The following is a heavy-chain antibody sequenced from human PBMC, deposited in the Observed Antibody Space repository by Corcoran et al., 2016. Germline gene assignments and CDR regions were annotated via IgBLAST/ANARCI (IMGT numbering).Heavy chain of an antibody. D-gene: IGHD5-12*01. CDR2: TYYRSMWYS. J-gene: IGHJ4*02. Sequence: QVQLQRSGPGLLKHSQTLSLTCAISGDSVSNNHGAWPWIRQSPSRGLECRGRTYYRSMWYSDSAESVKGRITINPDTSKNQFSLQLNYVTPEDTAVYYGARGGHGSENVLFEYWGQGALVTVSS. CDR1: GDSVSNNHGA. V-gene: IGHV6-1*01. CDR3: ARGGHGSENVLFEY.